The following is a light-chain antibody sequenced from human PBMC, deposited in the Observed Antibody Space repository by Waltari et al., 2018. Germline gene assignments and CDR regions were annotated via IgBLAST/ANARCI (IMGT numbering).Light chain of an antibody. CDR1: NIGTKS. J-gene: IGLJ2*01. Sequence: SYVLTQPPSVSVAPGETARINCEENNIGTKSVHRYKQKPGQAPVLVLYFDSDRPSWIPERFSGFNAGDTAILTISMVEAADEADYYCQVWDASTDQRIFGGGTKLTVL. CDR2: FDS. CDR3: QVWDASTDQRI. V-gene: IGLV3-21*04.